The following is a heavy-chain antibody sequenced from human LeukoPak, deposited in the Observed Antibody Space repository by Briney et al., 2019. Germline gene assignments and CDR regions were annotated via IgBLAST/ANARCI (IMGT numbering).Heavy chain of an antibody. D-gene: IGHD3-22*01. Sequence: PSETLSLTRTVSGGSISSYYWSWIRQPPGKGLEWIGYIYYSGSTNYNPSLKSRVTISVDTSKNQFSLKLSSVTAADTAVYYCARHRTYYDSSGYYPIFDYWGQGTLVTVSS. V-gene: IGHV4-59*08. J-gene: IGHJ4*02. CDR1: GGSISSYY. CDR3: ARHRTYYDSSGYYPIFDY. CDR2: IYYSGST.